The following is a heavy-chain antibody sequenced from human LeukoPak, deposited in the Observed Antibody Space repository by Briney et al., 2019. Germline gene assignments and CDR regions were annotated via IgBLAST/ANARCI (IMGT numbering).Heavy chain of an antibody. CDR2: IYSGGST. J-gene: IGHJ3*02. CDR1: GFTVSSNY. Sequence: GGSLRLSCAASGFTVSSNYMSWVRQAPGKGLEWVSVIYSGGSTYYADSVKGRFTISRDNSKNTLYLQMNSLRAEDTAVYYCASPSPYYDFRSGYYKGAFDIWGKGTMVTVSS. D-gene: IGHD3-3*01. CDR3: ASPSPYYDFRSGYYKGAFDI. V-gene: IGHV3-53*01.